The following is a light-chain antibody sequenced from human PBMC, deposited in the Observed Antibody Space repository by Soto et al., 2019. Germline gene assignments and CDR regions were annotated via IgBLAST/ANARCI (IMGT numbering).Light chain of an antibody. CDR2: DVS. CDR1: SSDVGGYTY. V-gene: IGLV2-14*03. Sequence: QSVLTQPASVSGSPGQSITISCTGTSSDVGGYTYVSWYQQHPGKAPKLMIYDVSYRPSGVSNRFSGSKSGNTASLTISGLQAEDEADYYCSSYTSSSTPGVVFGGGTKVTVL. J-gene: IGLJ2*01. CDR3: SSYTSSSTPGVV.